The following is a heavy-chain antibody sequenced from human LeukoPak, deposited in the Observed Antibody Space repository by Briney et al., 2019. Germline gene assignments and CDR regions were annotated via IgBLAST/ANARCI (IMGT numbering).Heavy chain of an antibody. J-gene: IGHJ4*02. D-gene: IGHD5-18*01. CDR1: GFTFSSYA. V-gene: IGHV3-23*01. Sequence: PGGSLRLSCAASGFTFSSYAMSWVRQAPGKGLEWVSAISGSGGSTYYADSVKGRFTISRDNFKNTLYLQMNSLRAEDTAVYYCAKDGGYSYGFSVDYWGQGTLVTVSS. CDR3: AKDGGYSYGFSVDY. CDR2: ISGSGGST.